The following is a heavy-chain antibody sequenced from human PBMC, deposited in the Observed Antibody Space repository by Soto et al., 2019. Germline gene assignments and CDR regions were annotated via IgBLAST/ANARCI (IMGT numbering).Heavy chain of an antibody. Sequence: GGSLRLSCAASGFTFSSYGMHWVRQAPGKGLEWVAVIWYDGSNKYYADSVKGRFTISRDNSKNTLYLQMNSLKTEDTAVYYCTLPIAAAGKGWGQGTLVTVSS. J-gene: IGHJ4*02. V-gene: IGHV3-33*01. CDR2: IWYDGSNK. CDR1: GFTFSSYG. D-gene: IGHD6-13*01. CDR3: TLPIAAAGKG.